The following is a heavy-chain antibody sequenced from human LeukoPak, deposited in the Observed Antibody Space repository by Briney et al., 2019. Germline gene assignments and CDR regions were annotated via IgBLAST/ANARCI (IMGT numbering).Heavy chain of an antibody. J-gene: IGHJ6*03. CDR2: INHSGST. V-gene: IGHV4-38-2*02. CDR3: ARGTRGGVPYSSGWPAVPYYYYMDV. CDR1: DYSISSGYD. D-gene: IGHD6-19*01. Sequence: SETLSLTCTVSDYSISSGYDWGWIRQPPGKGLEWIGEINHSGSTNYNPSLKSRVTISVDTSKNQFSLKLSSVTAADTAVYYCARGTRGGVPYSSGWPAVPYYYYMDVWGKGTTVTVSS.